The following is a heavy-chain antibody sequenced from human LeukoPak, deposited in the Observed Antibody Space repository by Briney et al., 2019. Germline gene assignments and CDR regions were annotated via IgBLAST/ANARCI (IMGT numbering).Heavy chain of an antibody. CDR1: GFSFSRYW. D-gene: IGHD3-22*01. CDR2: INSDGSST. CDR3: AKGYYDSSGPFDY. V-gene: IGHV3-74*01. J-gene: IGHJ4*02. Sequence: GESLRLSCAASGFSFSRYWMHWVRQAQGKGLVWVSQINSDGSSTSYADSVKGRFTISRDNAKNTLYLQMNSLRAEDTAVYYCAKGYYDSSGPFDYWGQGTLVTVSS.